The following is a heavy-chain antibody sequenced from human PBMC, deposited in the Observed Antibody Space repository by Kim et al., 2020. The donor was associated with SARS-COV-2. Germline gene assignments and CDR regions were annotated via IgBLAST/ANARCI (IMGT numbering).Heavy chain of an antibody. CDR1: GGTFSSYA. CDR2: IIPILGIA. J-gene: IGHJ6*02. CDR3: AWERGYCSGGSCYYYGMDV. D-gene: IGHD2-15*01. Sequence: SVKVSCKASGGTFSSYAISWVRQAPGQGLEWMGRIIPILGIANYAQKFQGRVTITADKSTSTAYMELSSLRSEDTAVYYCAWERGYCSGGSCYYYGMDVWGQGTTVTVSS. V-gene: IGHV1-69*04.